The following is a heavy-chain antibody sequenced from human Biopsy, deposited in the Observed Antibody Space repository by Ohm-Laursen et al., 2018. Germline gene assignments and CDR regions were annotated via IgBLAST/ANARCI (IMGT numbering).Heavy chain of an antibody. CDR2: IFYSANT. Sequence: SQTLPLTCTVSGVSINGGRYYWNWIRHHPGKGLEWIGNIFYSANTYYNPSLKSRVTISVDTSKNQFSLKLSSVTAADTAVYYCARLGSGDYFPTFFDFWGQGALVTVSS. CDR3: ARLGSGDYFPTFFDF. CDR1: GVSINGGRYY. J-gene: IGHJ4*02. V-gene: IGHV4-31*03. D-gene: IGHD5-12*01.